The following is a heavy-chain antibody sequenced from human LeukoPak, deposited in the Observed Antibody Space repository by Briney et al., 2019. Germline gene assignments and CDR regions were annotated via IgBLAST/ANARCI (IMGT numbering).Heavy chain of an antibody. CDR2: ISAYNGNT. CDR3: ARGRGVVVPAAVDY. V-gene: IGHV1-18*01. D-gene: IGHD2-2*01. CDR1: GYTFTSCG. J-gene: IGHJ4*02. Sequence: GASVKVSCKASGYTFTSCGISWVRQAPGQGLEWMGWISAYNGNTNFTQKLQGRVTMTTDTSTSTAYMELRSLRSDDTAVYYCARGRGVVVPAAVDYWGQGTLVTVSS.